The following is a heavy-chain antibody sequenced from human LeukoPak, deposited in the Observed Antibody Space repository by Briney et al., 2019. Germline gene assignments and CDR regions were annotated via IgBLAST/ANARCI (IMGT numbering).Heavy chain of an antibody. D-gene: IGHD3-22*01. CDR1: GGSISSNNW. V-gene: IGHV4-4*02. CDR3: ARVALYESSGHNYFDY. CDR2: IYRTGST. Sequence: PSETLSLTCAVSGGSISSNNWWSWVRQPPGKGLEWIGEIYRTGSTNYNPSLKSRVTISVDKSKNQFSLKLSSVTAADTAVYYCARVALYESSGHNYFDYWGQGTLVTVSS. J-gene: IGHJ4*02.